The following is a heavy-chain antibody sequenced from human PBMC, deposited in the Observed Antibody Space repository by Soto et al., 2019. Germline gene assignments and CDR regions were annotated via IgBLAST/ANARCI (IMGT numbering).Heavy chain of an antibody. J-gene: IGHJ4*02. CDR2: ISYDGNNK. Sequence: GGSLRLSCAASGFTFSSYTMHWVRQAPGEGLEWVAVISYDGNNKFYADSVKGRFTISRDSSSQTLYLQMNSLRPDDTAMYYCARDGVSSTDYTWNYGTYFDYWGPGALVTVS. V-gene: IGHV3-30*03. D-gene: IGHD1-1*01. CDR1: GFTFSSYT. CDR3: ARDGVSSTDYTWNYGTYFDY.